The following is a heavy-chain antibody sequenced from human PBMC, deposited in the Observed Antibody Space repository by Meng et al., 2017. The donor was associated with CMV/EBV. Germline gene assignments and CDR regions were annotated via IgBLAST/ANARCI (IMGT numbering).Heavy chain of an antibody. CDR2: INPNSGGT. J-gene: IGHJ5*02. D-gene: IGHD6-19*01. CDR1: GYTFTGYY. CDR3: ARDPGIAVAGSFDP. Sequence: ASGYTFTGYYMHWVRQAPGQGLEWMGWINPNSGGTNYAQKFQGRVTMTRDTSIGTAYMELSRLRSDDTAVYYCARDPGIAVAGSFDPWGQGTLVTVSS. V-gene: IGHV1-2*02.